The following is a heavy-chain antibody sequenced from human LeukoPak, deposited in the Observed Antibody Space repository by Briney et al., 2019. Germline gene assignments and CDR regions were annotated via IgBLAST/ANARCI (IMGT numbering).Heavy chain of an antibody. D-gene: IGHD3-10*01. CDR2: ISSDSTTI. V-gene: IGHV3-48*01. Sequence: GGSLRLSCAASGFNFNIYSMNWVRQAPGNGLEWFSYISSDSTTIYYSESVTGRFTITRDNAKKSLFLQMNSLRAEDTAIYYCARDSASHLYADQIAVFLSYTDVWGKGTTVTVS. CDR1: GFNFNIYS. J-gene: IGHJ6*03. CDR3: ARDSASHLYADQIAVFLSYTDV.